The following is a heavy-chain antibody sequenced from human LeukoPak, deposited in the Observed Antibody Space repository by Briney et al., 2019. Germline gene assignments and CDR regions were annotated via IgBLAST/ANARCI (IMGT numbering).Heavy chain of an antibody. CDR2: IYTSGST. CDR3: ARHSCSSTSCPFDY. Sequence: KPSETLSLTCTVSGGSISRGSYYWSWIRQPAGKGLEWIGRIYTSGSTNYNPSLKSRVTISVDTSKNRFSLKLSSVTAADTAVYYCARHSCSSTSCPFDYWGQGTLVTVSS. D-gene: IGHD2-2*01. CDR1: GGSISRGSYY. J-gene: IGHJ4*02. V-gene: IGHV4-61*02.